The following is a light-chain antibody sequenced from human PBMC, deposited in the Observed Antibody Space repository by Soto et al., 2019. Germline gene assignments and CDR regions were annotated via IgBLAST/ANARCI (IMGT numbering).Light chain of an antibody. J-gene: IGKJ1*01. V-gene: IGKV3-20*01. CDR2: GAS. CDR3: QQYVNAPQSPQT. CDR1: QSVSSSY. Sequence: EIVLTQSPGTLSLSPGERATLSCRASQSVSSSYLAWYQQEPGQAPKLLIYGASSRATGIPDRFSGSGSGTDFTLTISRLEPEDFAVYYCQQYVNAPQSPQTFGQGTKVDIK.